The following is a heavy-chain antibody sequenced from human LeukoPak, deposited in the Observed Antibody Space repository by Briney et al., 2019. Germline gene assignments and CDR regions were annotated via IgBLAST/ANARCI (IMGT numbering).Heavy chain of an antibody. V-gene: IGHV4-59*01. D-gene: IGHD6-13*01. CDR2: IYYSEST. J-gene: IGHJ4*02. CDR1: GCSISSYC. Sequence: SETLSLTCNASGCSISSYCWSWIRQPPGKGLEWIGYIYYSESTNYNPSLKSRVTISVDTSKNQFPLKLSSVTAADTAVYYCARGVTIAAAVEFDYWGQGTLVTVSS. CDR3: ARGVTIAAAVEFDY.